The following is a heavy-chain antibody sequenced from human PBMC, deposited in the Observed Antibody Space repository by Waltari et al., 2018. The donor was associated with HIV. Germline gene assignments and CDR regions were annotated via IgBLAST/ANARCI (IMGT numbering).Heavy chain of an antibody. CDR1: GMTFRDFD. CDR2: IIGSGSYI. CDR3: ASSWGNSAYYD. V-gene: IGHV3-23*01. D-gene: IGHD3-22*01. J-gene: IGHJ4*02. Sequence: EVQLLESGGGLVQPGGSLRLSCAASGMTFRDFDMTWVRQAPGKGLEWVSIIGSGSYIYYAVSVKGRFTISRDNSKSALYLDMDNLRADDTAVYFCASSWGNSAYYDWGQGTLVTVSS.